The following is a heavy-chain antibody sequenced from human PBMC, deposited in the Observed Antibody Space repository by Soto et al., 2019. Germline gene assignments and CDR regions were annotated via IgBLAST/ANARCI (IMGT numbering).Heavy chain of an antibody. V-gene: IGHV4-39*01. CDR3: ARQKRPIDY. J-gene: IGHJ4*02. Sequence: SETLSLTCTVSGGSISSSSYYWGWIRQPPGKGLEWIGSIYYSGSTYYNPSLKSRVTISVDTSKNQFSLKLSSVTAADTAVYYCARQKRPIDYWGQGTLVTVAS. CDR2: IYYSGST. CDR1: GGSISSSSYY.